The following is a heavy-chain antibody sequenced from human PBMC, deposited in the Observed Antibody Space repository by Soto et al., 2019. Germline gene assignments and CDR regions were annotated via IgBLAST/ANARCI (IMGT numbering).Heavy chain of an antibody. Sequence: GGSLRLSCAASGFTFSSYAMSWVRQAPGKGLEWVSAISGSGGSTYYADSVKGRFTISRDNSKNTLYLQMNSLRAEDTAAYYCARAPNTAMVKMAYDYWGQGTLVTSPQ. D-gene: IGHD5-18*01. V-gene: IGHV3-23*01. J-gene: IGHJ4*02. CDR3: ARAPNTAMVKMAYDY. CDR1: GFTFSSYA. CDR2: ISGSGGST.